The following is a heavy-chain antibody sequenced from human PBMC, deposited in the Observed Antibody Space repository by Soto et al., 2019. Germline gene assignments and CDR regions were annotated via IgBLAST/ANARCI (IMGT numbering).Heavy chain of an antibody. CDR3: AHDSFFVEGSGSYRFDY. J-gene: IGHJ4*02. CDR1: GFSLSTSGVG. Sequence: SGPTLVNPTQTLTLTCTFSGFSLSTSGVGVGWIRQPPGKALEWLALIYWDDDKRYSPSLKSRLTITKDTSKIQVVLTMTNMDPVDTASYYCAHDSFFVEGSGSYRFDYWGQGTLVTSPQ. V-gene: IGHV2-5*02. CDR2: IYWDDDK. D-gene: IGHD3-10*01.